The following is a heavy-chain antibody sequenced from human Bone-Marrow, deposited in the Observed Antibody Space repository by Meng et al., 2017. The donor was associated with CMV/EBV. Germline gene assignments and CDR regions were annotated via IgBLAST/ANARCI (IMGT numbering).Heavy chain of an antibody. CDR3: ARDLRVTGGFDI. V-gene: IGHV4-38-2*02. CDR2: IYHSGNT. Sequence: GSLRLSCTVSGYSISSGYYWGWIRQPPGKELEWIGSIYHSGNTYYNPSLKSRVTILVDTSKNQFSLKLSSVTAADTAVYYCARDLRVTGGFDIWGQGTMVTVPS. D-gene: IGHD2-21*02. CDR1: GYSISSGYY. J-gene: IGHJ3*02.